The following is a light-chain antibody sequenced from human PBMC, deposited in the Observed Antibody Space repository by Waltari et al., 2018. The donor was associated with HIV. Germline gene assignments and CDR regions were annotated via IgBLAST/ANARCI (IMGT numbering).Light chain of an antibody. CDR2: DNN. CDR1: GPNFGIIA. CDR3: AAWDDSLNGRV. J-gene: IGLJ3*02. Sequence: QSVLPQPPSVSATPGQRVTISCSGRGPNFGIIAGACYQQRPGKAPKLVIYDNNQRPSGVPARFSGSTSGTSASLAISGLQSEDEADYYCAAWDDSLNGRVFGGGTKLTVL. V-gene: IGLV1-44*01.